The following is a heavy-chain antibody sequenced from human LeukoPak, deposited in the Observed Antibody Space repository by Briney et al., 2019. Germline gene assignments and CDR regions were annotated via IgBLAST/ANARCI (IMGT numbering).Heavy chain of an antibody. D-gene: IGHD1-20*01. Sequence: PSETLSLTCTVSGGSISSSSYYWGWIRQPPGKGLEWIGSIYYSGSTYYNPSLKGRVTISVDTSKNQFSLKLSSVTAADTAVYYCARDSITGTTSFDYWGQGTLVTVSS. J-gene: IGHJ4*02. CDR2: IYYSGST. CDR3: ARDSITGTTSFDY. CDR1: GGSISSSSYY. V-gene: IGHV4-39*07.